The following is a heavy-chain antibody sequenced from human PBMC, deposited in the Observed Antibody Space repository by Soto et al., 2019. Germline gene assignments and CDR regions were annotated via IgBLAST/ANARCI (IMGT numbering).Heavy chain of an antibody. Sequence: EVQLVESRGGLVQPGGSLRLSCAASGFTFSDHYMDWVRQAPGKGLEWVGRSKNKADSYTTEYAASVKGRFSISRDGSMNSLFLQMNSLKTEDTAVYYCTVWGSGNDFGAAWGQGILVTVSS. D-gene: IGHD3-10*01. CDR1: GFTFSDHY. J-gene: IGHJ4*02. CDR3: TVWGSGNDFGAA. V-gene: IGHV3-72*01. CDR2: SKNKADSYTT.